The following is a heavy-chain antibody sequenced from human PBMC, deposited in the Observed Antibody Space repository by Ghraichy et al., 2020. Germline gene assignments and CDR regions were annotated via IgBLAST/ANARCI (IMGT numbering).Heavy chain of an antibody. CDR1: GLSFDDAW. CDR3: TTVGSGFSTSFYYGMDV. D-gene: IGHD3-10*01. CDR2: IKSMIDGGTI. J-gene: IGHJ6*02. Sequence: GESLNISCAASGLSFDDAWMTWVRQAPGKGLEWVGRIKSMIDGGTIDYAAPVKDRFVISREDSKNSLYLQMNSLKTEDTAVYYCTTVGSGFSTSFYYGMDVWGQGTTVTVSS. V-gene: IGHV3-15*01.